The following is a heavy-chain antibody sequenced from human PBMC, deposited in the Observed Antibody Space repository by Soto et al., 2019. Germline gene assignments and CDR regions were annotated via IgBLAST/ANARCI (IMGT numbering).Heavy chain of an antibody. J-gene: IGHJ4*02. D-gene: IGHD2-21*02. V-gene: IGHV4-39*01. CDR2: IYYSGRT. CDR1: GESISISAYY. CDR3: ARQRTTVVTQAYFDH. Sequence: EXLSLTGLVSGESISISAYYWGWILQPPGKGLEWIGSIYYSGRTYYNPSFKSRVTISIDTSKNQFSLKLSSVTATDTAVYYCARQRTTVVTQAYFDHWGQGALVTVSS.